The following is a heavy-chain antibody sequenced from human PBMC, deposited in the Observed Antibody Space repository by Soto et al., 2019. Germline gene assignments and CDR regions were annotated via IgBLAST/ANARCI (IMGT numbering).Heavy chain of an antibody. Sequence: QVQLVQSGAEVKKPGSSVKVSCKAPVGTFSSYAISWVRQAPGQGLEWMGGIIPIFGTANYAQKFQGRVTITADESTSTGYMELSSLRSEDTAVYYCARSQGGSSSLDIYYYYYYGMDGWGQGTTVTVSS. CDR1: VGTFSSYA. J-gene: IGHJ6*02. V-gene: IGHV1-69*01. D-gene: IGHD2-15*01. CDR3: ARSQGGSSSLDIYYYYYYGMDG. CDR2: IIPIFGTA.